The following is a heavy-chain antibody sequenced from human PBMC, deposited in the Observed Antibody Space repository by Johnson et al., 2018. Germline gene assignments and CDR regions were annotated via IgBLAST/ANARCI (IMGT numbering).Heavy chain of an antibody. V-gene: IGHV1-8*01. J-gene: IGHJ3*02. CDR1: GYTFTSYD. CDR3: ARDVNTGTFHGGSAFDI. CDR2: MNPNSGNT. D-gene: IGHD4-17*01. Sequence: QVQLQESGAEVKKPGASVKVSCKASGYTFTSYDINWVRQATGQGLEWMGWMNPNSGNTGYAQKFQGRVTMTRNTSISTAYMELSSLRFEDTAVYYCARDVNTGTFHGGSAFDIWGQGTMVTVSS.